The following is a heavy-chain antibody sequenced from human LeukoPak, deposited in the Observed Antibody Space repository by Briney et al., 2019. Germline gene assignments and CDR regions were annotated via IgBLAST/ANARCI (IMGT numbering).Heavy chain of an antibody. CDR3: ARDRGIAVAVGLNWFDP. CDR1: GFTFSSYG. CDR2: IWYDGSNK. Sequence: GGSLRLSCAASGFTFSSYGMHWVRQAPGKGLEWVAVIWYDGSNKYYADSVKGRFTISRDNSKNTLYLQMNSLRAEDTAVYYCARDRGIAVAVGLNWFDPWGQGTLVTVSS. V-gene: IGHV3-33*01. D-gene: IGHD6-19*01. J-gene: IGHJ5*02.